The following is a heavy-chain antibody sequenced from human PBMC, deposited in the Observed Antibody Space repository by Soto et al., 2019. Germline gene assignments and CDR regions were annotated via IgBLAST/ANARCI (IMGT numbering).Heavy chain of an antibody. Sequence: SETLSLTCTVSGGSISSSSYYWGWIRQPPGKGLEWIGSIYYSGSTYYNPSLKSRVTISVDTSKNQISLKLTSVTAADTAVYYCARGGLLPDYWGQGTLVTVSS. D-gene: IGHD6-19*01. CDR2: IYYSGST. CDR1: GGSISSSSYY. V-gene: IGHV4-39*07. J-gene: IGHJ4*02. CDR3: ARGGLLPDY.